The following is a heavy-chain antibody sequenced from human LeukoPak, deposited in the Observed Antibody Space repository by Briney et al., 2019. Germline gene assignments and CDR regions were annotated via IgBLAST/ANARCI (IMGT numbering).Heavy chain of an antibody. J-gene: IGHJ5*02. D-gene: IGHD2-15*01. CDR2: IYPGDSDT. CDR3: ARIGGSNWFDL. Sequence: GESLQISSKGSAYSFTSYWIGCVRRMPGKGLEWMGIIYPGDSDTRYSPSFQGQVTISADKSISTAYLQWSSLKASDTAMYYCARIGGSNWFDLWAQGTLVTVSS. V-gene: IGHV5-51*01. CDR1: AYSFTSYW.